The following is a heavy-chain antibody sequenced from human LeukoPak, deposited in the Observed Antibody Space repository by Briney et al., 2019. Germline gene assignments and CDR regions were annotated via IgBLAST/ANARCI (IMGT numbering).Heavy chain of an antibody. D-gene: IGHD4-11*01. CDR1: GFTFSHYG. V-gene: IGHV3-33*06. CDR2: IWRDGSNK. CDR3: AKDAQRGFDYSNSLEY. J-gene: IGHJ4*02. Sequence: GGSLRLSCAASGFTFSHYGFHWVRQAPGKGPEGVAVIWRDGSNKYYGDSVKGRFIIYRDDSQNTVYLQMNSLRAEDTAVYYCAKDAQRGFDYSNSLEYWGQGSLVTVSS.